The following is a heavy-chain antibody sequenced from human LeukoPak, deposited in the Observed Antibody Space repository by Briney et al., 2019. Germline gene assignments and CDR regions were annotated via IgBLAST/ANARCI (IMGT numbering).Heavy chain of an antibody. CDR2: INHSGST. J-gene: IGHJ4*02. Sequence: SETLSLTCAVYGGSFSGYYWSWIRQPPGKGLEWIGEINHSGSTNYNPSLKSRVTISVDTSKNQFSLKLSSVTAADTAVYYCARGRHRYCSGGSCYFDYWGQGTLVTVSS. CDR3: ARGRHRYCSGGSCYFDY. CDR1: GGSFSGYY. V-gene: IGHV4-34*01. D-gene: IGHD2-15*01.